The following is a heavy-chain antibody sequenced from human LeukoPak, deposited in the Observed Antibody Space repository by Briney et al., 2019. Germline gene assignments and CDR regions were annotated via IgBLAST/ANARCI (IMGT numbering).Heavy chain of an antibody. D-gene: IGHD3-10*01. J-gene: IGHJ4*02. Sequence: PSETLSLTCTVSGGSISSYYWSWIRQPPGKGLEWIGYIYYSGSTNYNPSLKSRVTISVDTSKNQFSPKLSSVTAADTAVYYCARGRGGIRGVTFDYWGQGTLVTVSS. CDR2: IYYSGST. CDR1: GGSISSYY. CDR3: ARGRGGIRGVTFDY. V-gene: IGHV4-59*08.